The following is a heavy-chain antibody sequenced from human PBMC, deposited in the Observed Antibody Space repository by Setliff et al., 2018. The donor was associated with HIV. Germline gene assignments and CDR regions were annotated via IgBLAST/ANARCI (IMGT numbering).Heavy chain of an antibody. V-gene: IGHV4-39*01. CDR1: GASINSGRYY. CDR2: VSYTGST. J-gene: IGHJ4*02. CDR3: ARGPEVGATGF. D-gene: IGHD3-16*01. Sequence: SETLSLTCTISGASINSGRYYWGWIRQPPGKGQEWIGSVSYTGSTSYNPSLRSRVTISVDTSRNQFSLKVTSVSAADTAVYYCARGPEVGATGFWGQGTLVTVSS.